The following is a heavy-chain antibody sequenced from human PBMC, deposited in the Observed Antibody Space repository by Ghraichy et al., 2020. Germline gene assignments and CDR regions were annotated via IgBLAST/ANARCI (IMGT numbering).Heavy chain of an antibody. V-gene: IGHV3-21*01. J-gene: IGHJ3*01. Sequence: GGSLRLSCVASGLTFSSYRMSWVRQAPGKGPEWVLFIDSSSSYIYYADSVKGRFTVSRDNTKNSLYLQMNSLRVEDTAMYYCAKDPGYCSGGRCFPDAFDVWGQGTMVTVSS. CDR3: AKDPGYCSGGRCFPDAFDV. CDR1: GLTFSSYR. D-gene: IGHD2-15*01. CDR2: IDSSSSYI.